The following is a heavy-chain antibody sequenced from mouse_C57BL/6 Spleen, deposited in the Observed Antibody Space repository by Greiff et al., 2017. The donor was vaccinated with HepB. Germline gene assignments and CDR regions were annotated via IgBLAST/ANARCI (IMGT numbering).Heavy chain of an antibody. CDR1: GYAFSSSW. D-gene: IGHD1-1*01. J-gene: IGHJ1*03. Sequence: VQLQESGPELVKPGASVKISCKASGYAFSSSWMNWVKQRPGKGLEWIGRIYPGDGDTNYNGKFKGKATLTADKSSSTAYMQLSSLTSEDSAVYFCARVTTVDWYFDVWGTGTTVTVSS. CDR2: IYPGDGDT. V-gene: IGHV1-82*01. CDR3: ARVTTVDWYFDV.